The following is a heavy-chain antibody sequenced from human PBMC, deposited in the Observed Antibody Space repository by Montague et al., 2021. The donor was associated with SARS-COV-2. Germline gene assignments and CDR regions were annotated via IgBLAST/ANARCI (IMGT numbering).Heavy chain of an antibody. D-gene: IGHD3-3*01. Sequence: SETLSLTCTVSGASISSRSYYWGWIRQPPGKGLEWIGFKYYSGSTYYNPTLKSRVTISVDTSKNQFSLKLSSVTAADTAVYYCATLSSSITIFGVVQGYYFDDWGQGTLVIVSS. CDR3: ATLSSSITIFGVVQGYYFDD. CDR2: KYYSGST. CDR1: GASISSRSYY. V-gene: IGHV4-39*01. J-gene: IGHJ4*02.